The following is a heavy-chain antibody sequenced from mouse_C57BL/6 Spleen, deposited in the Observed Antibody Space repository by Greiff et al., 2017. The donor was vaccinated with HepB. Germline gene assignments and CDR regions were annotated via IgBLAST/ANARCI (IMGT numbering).Heavy chain of an antibody. J-gene: IGHJ1*03. CDR1: GFNIKDDY. D-gene: IGHD1-1*01. CDR2: IDPENGDT. CDR3: TTGGSSFHWYFDV. Sequence: VHVKQSGAELVRPGASVKLSCTASGFNIKDDYMHWVKQRPEQGLEWIGWIDPENGDTEYASKFQGKATITADTSSNTAYLQLSSLTSEDTAVYYCTTGGSSFHWYFDVWGTGTTCSVSS. V-gene: IGHV14-4*01.